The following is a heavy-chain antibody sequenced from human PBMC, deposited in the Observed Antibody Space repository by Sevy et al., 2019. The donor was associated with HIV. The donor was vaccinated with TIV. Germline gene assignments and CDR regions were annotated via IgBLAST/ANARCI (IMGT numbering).Heavy chain of an antibody. D-gene: IGHD6-13*01. CDR1: VFTFSSYG. V-gene: IGHV3-30*18. J-gene: IGHJ5*02. Sequence: GGSLRLSCAASVFTFSSYGMHWVRQAPGKGLEWVAVISYDGSNKYYADSVKGRFTISRDNSKNTLYLQMNSLRAEDTAVYYCAKEKRKGSSSWYFGWFDPWGQGTLVTVSS. CDR3: AKEKRKGSSSWYFGWFDP. CDR2: ISYDGSNK.